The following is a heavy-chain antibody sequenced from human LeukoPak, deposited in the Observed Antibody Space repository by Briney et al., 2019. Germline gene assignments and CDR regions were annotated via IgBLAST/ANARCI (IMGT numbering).Heavy chain of an antibody. V-gene: IGHV3-53*01. CDR1: GFTVSSNY. Sequence: GGSLRLSCAASGFTVSSNYMNWVRQAPGKGLEWVSVFYSGGSTYYTESVKGRFTISRDNSKNTLYLQMNSLRAEDTAVYYCAREKLGYWYFDLWGRGTLVTVSS. D-gene: IGHD1-26*01. J-gene: IGHJ2*01. CDR3: AREKLGYWYFDL. CDR2: FYSGGST.